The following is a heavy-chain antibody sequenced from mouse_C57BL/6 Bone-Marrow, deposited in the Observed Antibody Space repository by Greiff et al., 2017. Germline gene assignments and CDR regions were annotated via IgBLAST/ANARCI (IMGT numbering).Heavy chain of an antibody. CDR3: ARRGDSNWDAIDY. D-gene: IGHD2-5*01. Sequence: EVQRVESGGGLVKPGGSLKLSCAASGFTFSSSTMSWVRQTPEKRLEWVATISGGGGNTYYPDSVKGRFTISRDNAKNTLYLQKSILRSEDTALYYCARRGDSNWDAIDYWGQGTSVTVSS. CDR1: GFTFSSST. CDR2: ISGGGGNT. V-gene: IGHV5-9*01. J-gene: IGHJ4*01.